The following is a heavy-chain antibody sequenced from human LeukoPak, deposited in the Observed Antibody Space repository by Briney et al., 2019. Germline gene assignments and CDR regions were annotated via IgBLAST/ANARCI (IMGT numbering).Heavy chain of an antibody. D-gene: IGHD6-13*01. V-gene: IGHV1-18*01. CDR2: ISAYNGNT. CDR1: GYTFTSYG. CDR3: ARGGSGKQQLAAFFY. J-gene: IGHJ4*02. Sequence: ASVKVSCKASGYTFTSYGISWVRQAPGQGLEWKGWISAYNGNTNYAQKLQGRVTMTTDTSTSTAHMELRSLRSDDTAVYYCARGGSGKQQLAAFFYWGQGTLVTVSS.